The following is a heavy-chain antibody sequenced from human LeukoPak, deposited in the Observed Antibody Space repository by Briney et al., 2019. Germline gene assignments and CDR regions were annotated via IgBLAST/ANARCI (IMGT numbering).Heavy chain of an antibody. D-gene: IGHD3-3*01. J-gene: IGHJ5*02. CDR2: IGAYNGNT. CDR1: GYTFTSYG. CDR3: ARNVLRFLEWLQPFDP. Sequence: GASVKVSCKASGYTFTSYGISWVRQAPGQGLEWMGWIGAYNGNTNYAQKLQGRVTMTTDTSTSTAYMELRSLRSDDTAVYYCARNVLRFLEWLQPFDPWGQGTLVTVSS. V-gene: IGHV1-18*01.